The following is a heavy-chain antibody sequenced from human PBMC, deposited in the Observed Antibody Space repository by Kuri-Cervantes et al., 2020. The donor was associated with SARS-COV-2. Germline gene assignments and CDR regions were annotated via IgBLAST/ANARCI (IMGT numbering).Heavy chain of an antibody. J-gene: IGHJ6*02. D-gene: IGHD3-10*01. CDR2: ISGSGGST. V-gene: IGHV3-23*01. Sequence: ETLSLTCTVSGDSVSNDVYYWGWVRQAPGKGLEWVSAISGSGGSTYYADSVKGRFTISRDNSKNTLYLQMNSLRAEDTAVYYCAKGSQGVRGVINYYYYGMDVWGQGTTVTGSS. CDR3: AKGSQGVRGVINYYYYGMDV. CDR1: GDSVSNDVYY.